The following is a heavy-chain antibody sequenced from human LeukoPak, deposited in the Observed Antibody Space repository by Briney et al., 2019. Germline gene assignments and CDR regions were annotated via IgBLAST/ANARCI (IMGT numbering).Heavy chain of an antibody. CDR2: IYHSGST. V-gene: IGHV4-30-2*01. D-gene: IGHD3-22*01. J-gene: IGHJ4*02. CDR3: ARDGAGNYYDSSGYDY. CDR1: GGSISSGSYY. Sequence: SETLSLTCTVSGGSISSGSYYWSWIRQPPGKGLEWIGYIYHSGSTYYNPSLKSRVTISVDRSKNQFSLKLSSVTAADTAVYYCARDGAGNYYDSSGYDYWGQGTLVTVSS.